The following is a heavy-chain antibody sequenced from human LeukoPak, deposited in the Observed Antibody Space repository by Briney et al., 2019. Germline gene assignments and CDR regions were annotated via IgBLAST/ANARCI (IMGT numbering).Heavy chain of an antibody. V-gene: IGHV3-74*01. CDR1: RFTFSTYA. D-gene: IGHD3-3*01. Sequence: GGSLRLSCAASRFTFSTYAMNWVRQAPGKGLVWVSRINSDGSSTSYADSVKGRFTISRDNAKNTLYLQMNSLRAEDTAVYYCARANRTYYDFWSGYFPNYYYYYGMDVWGQGTTVTVYS. CDR2: INSDGSST. CDR3: ARANRTYYDFWSGYFPNYYYYYGMDV. J-gene: IGHJ6*02.